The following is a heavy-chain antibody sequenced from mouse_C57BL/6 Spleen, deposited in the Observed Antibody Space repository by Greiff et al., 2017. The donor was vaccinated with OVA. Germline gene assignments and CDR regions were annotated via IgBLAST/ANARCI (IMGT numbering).Heavy chain of an antibody. D-gene: IGHD1-1*01. V-gene: IGHV5-17*01. J-gene: IGHJ3*01. CDR1: GFTFSDYG. CDR3: ARDYYYGSSYVAY. Sequence: EVKLVESGGGLVKPGGSLKLSCAASGFTFSDYGMHWVRQAPEKGLEWVAYISSGSSTIYYADTVKGRFTISRDNAKNTLFLQMTSLRSEDTAMYYCARDYYYGSSYVAYWGQGTLVTVSA. CDR2: ISSGSSTI.